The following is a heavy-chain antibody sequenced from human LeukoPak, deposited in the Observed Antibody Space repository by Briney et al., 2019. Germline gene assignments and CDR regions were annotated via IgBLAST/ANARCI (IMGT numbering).Heavy chain of an antibody. CDR3: ARQVGYYEAFDI. CDR1: GYSISRGYY. CDR2: IYQSGTT. D-gene: IGHD1-26*01. J-gene: IGHJ3*02. V-gene: IGHV4-38-2*01. Sequence: SETLSLTCAVSGYSISRGYYSGWIRQPPGKGLEWIGTIYQSGTTYYNPSLKSRVTISVGTSKNQFSLKLSSVTAADTAVYYFARQVGYYEAFDIWGQGTMVTVSS.